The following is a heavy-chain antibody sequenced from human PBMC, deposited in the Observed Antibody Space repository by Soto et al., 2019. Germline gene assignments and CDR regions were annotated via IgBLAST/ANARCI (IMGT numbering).Heavy chain of an antibody. CDR1: GYTFTSFG. V-gene: IGHV1-18*04. CDR2: ISGYNGDT. J-gene: IGHJ6*02. Sequence: QLHLVQSGAEVKKPGASVKVSCTASGYTFTSFGVSWVRQVPGQGLEWMGWISGYNGDTDYAQKFQGRVTVTTDRYTSTAYMEVRSLRSDDTAVYYCARDKPQQIVGYNYYYGMDVWGQGTTVTVSS. D-gene: IGHD6-6*01. CDR3: ARDKPQQIVGYNYYYGMDV.